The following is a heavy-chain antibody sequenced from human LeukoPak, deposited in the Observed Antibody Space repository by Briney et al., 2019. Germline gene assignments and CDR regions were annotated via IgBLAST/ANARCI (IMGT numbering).Heavy chain of an antibody. V-gene: IGHV3-23*01. D-gene: IGHD6-25*01. J-gene: IGHJ4*02. CDR2: ISGSGGST. CDR3: ARDGASIAASDY. Sequence: PGGSLRLSCAASGFIFSSYGMSWVRQAPGKGLEWVSAISGSGGSTYYADSVKGRFTISRDNSKNTLYLQMNSLRAEDTAVYYCARDGASIAASDYWGQGTLVTVSS. CDR1: GFIFSSYG.